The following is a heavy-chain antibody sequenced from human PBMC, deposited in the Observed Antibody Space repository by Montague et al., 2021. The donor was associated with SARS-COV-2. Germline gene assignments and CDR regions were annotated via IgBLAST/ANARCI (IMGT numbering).Heavy chain of an antibody. Sequence: QSGAEVKKPGESLKISCKGSGYTFSNNWIAWVRQKPGKGLEWLGVIFPADSDLKVSPSFQGQVSISVDKSINTAYLQWGGLEASDTAIFYCARSPNWGSPLDFWGQGTRITVSS. J-gene: IGHJ4*02. CDR2: IFPADSDL. D-gene: IGHD7-27*01. CDR3: ARSPNWGSPLDF. CDR1: GYTFSNNW. V-gene: IGHV5-51*01.